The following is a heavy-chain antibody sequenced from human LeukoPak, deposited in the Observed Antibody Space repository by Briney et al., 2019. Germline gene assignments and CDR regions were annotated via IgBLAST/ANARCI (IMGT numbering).Heavy chain of an antibody. CDR1: GYTFTDYY. CDR3: ARDKLGLGELSLYDQ. Sequence: ASVKVSCKASGYTFTDYYMHWVRQAPGQGLEWMGWINPDSGVTNYPQKFQGRVTMTRDTSISTAYMELSRLRSDDTAMYYCARDKLGLGELSLYDQWGQGTLVTVFS. D-gene: IGHD3-16*02. CDR2: INPDSGVT. V-gene: IGHV1-2*02. J-gene: IGHJ5*02.